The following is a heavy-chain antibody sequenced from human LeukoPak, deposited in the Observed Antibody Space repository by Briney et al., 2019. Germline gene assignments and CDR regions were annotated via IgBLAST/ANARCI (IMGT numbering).Heavy chain of an antibody. J-gene: IGHJ6*03. D-gene: IGHD6-19*01. V-gene: IGHV4-59*01. CDR1: GGSISSYY. Sequence: PSDTLSLTCTVSGGSISSYYWSWIRQPPGKGLEWIGYIYYSGSTNYNPALKSRVTISVDTSKNQFSLKLSSVTAADTAVYYCARDAAGTYYYYYMDVWGKGTTVTVSS. CDR3: ARDAAGTYYYYYMDV. CDR2: IYYSGST.